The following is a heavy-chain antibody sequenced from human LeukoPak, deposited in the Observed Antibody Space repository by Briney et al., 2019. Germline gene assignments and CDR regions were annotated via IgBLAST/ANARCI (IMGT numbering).Heavy chain of an antibody. V-gene: IGHV1-2*02. CDR1: GYTFTGYN. J-gene: IGHJ5*02. CDR3: ARNYDSSGYHHP. D-gene: IGHD3-22*01. CDR2: INPNSGGT. Sequence: ASVKVSCKASGYTFTGYNMHWVRQAPGQGLEWMGWINPNSGGTNYAQKFQGRVTMTRDTSISTAYMELSRLRSDDTAVYYCARNYDSSGYHHPWGQGTLVTVSS.